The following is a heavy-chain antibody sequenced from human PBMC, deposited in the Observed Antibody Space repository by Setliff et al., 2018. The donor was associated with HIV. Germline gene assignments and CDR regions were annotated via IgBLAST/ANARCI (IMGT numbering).Heavy chain of an antibody. CDR3: ARGGYYYGSGKGNWFDP. CDR1: GYTFTSYY. V-gene: IGHV1-46*01. CDR2: INPSGGST. D-gene: IGHD3-10*01. Sequence: ASVKVSCKASGYTFTSYYMHWVRQAPGQGLEWMGIINPSGGSTSYAQRFQGRVTMTRDTSTSTAYMELSSLRSEDTAVYYCARGGYYYGSGKGNWFDPWGQRTLVTVSS. J-gene: IGHJ5*02.